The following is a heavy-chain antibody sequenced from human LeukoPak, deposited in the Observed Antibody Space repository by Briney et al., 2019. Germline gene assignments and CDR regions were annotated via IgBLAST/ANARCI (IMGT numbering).Heavy chain of an antibody. CDR3: AKCLGYGDFHLGWDGMDV. D-gene: IGHD4-17*01. CDR2: ISYDGSNK. Sequence: PGGSLRLSCAASGFTFSSYGLHWVRQAPGKGLEWVAVISYDGSNKYYADSVKGRFTISRDNFKNTLYLQMNSLRAEDTAVYYCAKCLGYGDFHLGWDGMDVWGQGTTVTVS. V-gene: IGHV3-30*18. J-gene: IGHJ6*02. CDR1: GFTFSSYG.